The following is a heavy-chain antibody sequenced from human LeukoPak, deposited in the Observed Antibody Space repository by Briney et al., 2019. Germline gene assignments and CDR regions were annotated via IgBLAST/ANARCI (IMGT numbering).Heavy chain of an antibody. V-gene: IGHV4-34*01. D-gene: IGHD6-19*01. CDR2: INHRGST. Sequence: SETLSLTCAVYGGSFSGYYWSWIRQPPGKGLEWIGEINHRGSTSYNPSLKSRLTISKDKFKNQFSLKLTSVTVADTAVYFCARVKAVAGTLPHLLDYWGQGTLVTVSS. CDR3: ARVKAVAGTLPHLLDY. CDR1: GGSFSGYY. J-gene: IGHJ4*01.